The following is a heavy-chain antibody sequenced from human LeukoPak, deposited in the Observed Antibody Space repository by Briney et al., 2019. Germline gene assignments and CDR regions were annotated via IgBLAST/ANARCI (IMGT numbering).Heavy chain of an antibody. CDR2: IYHSGST. D-gene: IGHD2-21*02. V-gene: IGHV4-30-2*01. CDR3: ARHTLMTSISTYNWFDP. CDR1: GGSISSGGYS. Sequence: SETLSLTCAVSGGSISSGGYSWSWIRQPPGKGLEWIGYIYHSGSTYYNPSLKSRVTMSADTSKNQVSLRLNSVTAADTAIYYCARHTLMTSISTYNWFDPWGQGTLVTVSS. J-gene: IGHJ5*02.